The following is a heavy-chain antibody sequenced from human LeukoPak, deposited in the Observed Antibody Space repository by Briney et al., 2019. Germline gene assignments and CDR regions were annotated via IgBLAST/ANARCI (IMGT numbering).Heavy chain of an antibody. Sequence: EASVKVSCKASGYTFTSYGISWVRQAPGQGLEWMGWIIAYNGNTNYAQKLQGRVTMTTDTSTSTAYMELRSLRSDNTAVYYCARENYGSGSYWFDPWGQGTLVTVSS. CDR1: GYTFTSYG. CDR2: IIAYNGNT. J-gene: IGHJ5*02. V-gene: IGHV1-18*01. D-gene: IGHD3-10*01. CDR3: ARENYGSGSYWFDP.